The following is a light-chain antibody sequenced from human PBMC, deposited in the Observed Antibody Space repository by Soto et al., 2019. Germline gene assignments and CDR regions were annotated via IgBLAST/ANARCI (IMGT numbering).Light chain of an antibody. CDR3: AAWDDSLSGRV. CDR1: SSNTGSNY. J-gene: IGLJ2*01. CDR2: TNS. Sequence: QSVLTQPPSASGTPGQRVTISCSGSSSNTGSNYVYWYQQLPGTAPKLLIDTNSQRPSGVPDRFSGSKSGTSASLAISGLRSEDEANYYCAAWDDSLSGRVFGGGTKLTVL. V-gene: IGLV1-47*01.